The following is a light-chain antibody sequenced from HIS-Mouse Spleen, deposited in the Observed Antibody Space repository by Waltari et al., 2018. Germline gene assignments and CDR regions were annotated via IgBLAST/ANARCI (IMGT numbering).Light chain of an antibody. J-gene: IGKJ1*01. CDR3: QQYNSYSPWT. V-gene: IGKV1-5*03. Sequence: DIQMTQSPSTLSASVGDRVTITCRARQSISSWLAWYQQKPGKAPKLLIYKASSLESGVPSRFSGSGSGTESTLTISSLQPDDFATYYCQQYNSYSPWTFGQGTKVEIK. CDR2: KAS. CDR1: QSISSW.